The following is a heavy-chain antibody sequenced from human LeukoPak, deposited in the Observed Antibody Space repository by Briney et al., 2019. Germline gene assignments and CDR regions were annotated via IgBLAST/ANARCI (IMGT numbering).Heavy chain of an antibody. CDR3: ARALQLLWFGELSPLVDY. D-gene: IGHD3-10*01. CDR2: ISAYNGNT. J-gene: IGHJ4*02. V-gene: IGHV1-18*01. CDR1: GYTFTSYG. Sequence: ASVKVSCKASGYTFTSYGISWVRQAPGQGLEWMGWISAYNGNTNYAQKLQGRVTMTTDTSTSTAYMELRSLRSDDTAVYYCARALQLLWFGELSPLVDYWGQGTLVTVSS.